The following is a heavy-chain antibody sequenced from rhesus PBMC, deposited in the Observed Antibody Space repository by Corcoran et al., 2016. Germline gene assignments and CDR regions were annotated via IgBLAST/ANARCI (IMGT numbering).Heavy chain of an antibody. CDR2: ISGSSGST. Sequence: QVQLQESGPGLVKPSETLSLTCAVSGGSISSSNWWSWIRQPPGKGLEWIGYISGSSGSTYYNPSHKSRVAISTDTSKNQCSLKLSSVTAADTAVYYCARGKYTYFDYWGQGVLVTVSS. J-gene: IGHJ4*01. CDR1: GGSISSSNW. D-gene: IGHD1-44*01. V-gene: IGHV4-65*01. CDR3: ARGKYTYFDY.